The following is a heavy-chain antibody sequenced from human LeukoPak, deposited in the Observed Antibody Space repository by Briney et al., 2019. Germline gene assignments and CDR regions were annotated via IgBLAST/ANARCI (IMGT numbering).Heavy chain of an antibody. D-gene: IGHD2-21*02. J-gene: IGHJ4*02. CDR3: ASAPDCGGDCLGFSPGY. CDR2: INHSGST. V-gene: IGHV4-34*01. CDR1: GGSFSGYY. Sequence: SETLSLTCAVYGGSFSGYYWSWIRQPPGKGLEWIGEINHSGSTNYNPSLKSRVTISVDTSKNQFSLKLSSVTAADTAVYYCASAPDCGGDCLGFSPGYWGQGTLVTVSS.